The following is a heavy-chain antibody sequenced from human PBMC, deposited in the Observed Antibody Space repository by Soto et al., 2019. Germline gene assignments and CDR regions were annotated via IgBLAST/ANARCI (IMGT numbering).Heavy chain of an antibody. CDR3: ARRAEDHYFYYMGV. J-gene: IGHJ6*03. CDR1: GYSFSSYG. V-gene: IGHV1-18*01. CDR2: IRPYIGDT. Sequence: QAHLVQSGSEVKRPGASVKVSCEASGYSFSSYGIVWVRQAPGQGLEWMGWIRPYIGDTNSAQKFQGRVTLTTDTSTRITYMELRSLRYDDTAVYYCARRAEDHYFYYMGVWGKGTTVTVSS. D-gene: IGHD1-26*01.